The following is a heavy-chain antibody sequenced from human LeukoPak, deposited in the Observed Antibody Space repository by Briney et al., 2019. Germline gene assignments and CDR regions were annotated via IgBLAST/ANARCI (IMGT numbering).Heavy chain of an antibody. Sequence: GGSLRLSCAASGFTFSSYSMNWVRHAPGKGLEWVSSISSSSSYIYYADSVKGRFTISRDNAKNSLYLQMNSLRAEDTAVYYCARCPGAAAVPVSDYWGQGTLVTVSS. J-gene: IGHJ4*02. CDR1: GFTFSSYS. CDR2: ISSSSSYI. V-gene: IGHV3-21*01. CDR3: ARCPGAAAVPVSDY.